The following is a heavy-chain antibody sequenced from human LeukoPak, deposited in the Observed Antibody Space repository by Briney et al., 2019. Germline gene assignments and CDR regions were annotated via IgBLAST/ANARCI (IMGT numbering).Heavy chain of an antibody. V-gene: IGHV1-2*02. D-gene: IGHD3-22*01. CDR3: ARASSGYYYSWFDP. Sequence: ASVKVSCKASGYTFSGYYIHWLRQAPGQGLEWMGWISPNSGGTNYAQKFQGRVTMTRDTSISTAYMELSRLRSDDTAVYYCARASSGYYYSWFDPWGQGTLVTVSS. J-gene: IGHJ5*02. CDR2: ISPNSGGT. CDR1: GYTFSGYY.